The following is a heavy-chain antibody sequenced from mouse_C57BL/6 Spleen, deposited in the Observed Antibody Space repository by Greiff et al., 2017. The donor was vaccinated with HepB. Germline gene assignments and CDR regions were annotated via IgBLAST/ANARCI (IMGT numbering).Heavy chain of an antibody. D-gene: IGHD1-1*01. Sequence: VQLKESGPELVKPGASVKIPCKASGYTFTDYNMDWVKQSHGKSLEWIGDINPNNGGTIYNQKFKGKATLTVDKSSSTAYMELRSLTSEDTAVYYCARGDYYGSSYGFAYWGQGTLVTVSA. CDR1: GYTFTDYN. CDR3: ARGDYYGSSYGFAY. CDR2: INPNNGGT. V-gene: IGHV1-18*01. J-gene: IGHJ3*01.